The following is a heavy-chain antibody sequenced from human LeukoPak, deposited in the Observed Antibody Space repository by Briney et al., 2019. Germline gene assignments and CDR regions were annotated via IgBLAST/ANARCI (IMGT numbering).Heavy chain of an antibody. D-gene: IGHD2-2*01. V-gene: IGHV3-21*01. CDR3: AKDGVGGYCSSTSCYSFDY. CDR2: ISSSSSYI. J-gene: IGHJ4*02. CDR1: GFTFSSYS. Sequence: GGSLRLSCAASGFTFSSYSMNWVRQAPGKGLEWVSSISSSSSYIYYADSVKGRFTISRDNSKNTLYLQMNSLRAEDTAVYYCAKDGVGGYCSSTSCYSFDYWGQGTLVTVSS.